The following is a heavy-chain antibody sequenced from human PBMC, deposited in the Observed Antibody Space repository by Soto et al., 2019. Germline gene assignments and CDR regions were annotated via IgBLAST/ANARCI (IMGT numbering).Heavy chain of an antibody. Sequence: SETLSLTCAVYGGSFSGYYWSWIRRPPGKGLEWIGEINHSGSTNYNPSLKSRVTISVDTSKNQFSLKLSSVTAADTAVYYCARGDRKVDYWGQGTLVTVS. CDR2: INHSGST. J-gene: IGHJ4*02. CDR3: ARGDRKVDY. V-gene: IGHV4-34*01. CDR1: GGSFSGYY.